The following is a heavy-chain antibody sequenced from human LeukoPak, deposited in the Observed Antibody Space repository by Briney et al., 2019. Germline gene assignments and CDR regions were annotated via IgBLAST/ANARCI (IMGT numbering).Heavy chain of an antibody. J-gene: IGHJ3*02. Sequence: SGGSLRLSCAASGFTVSSNYMSWVRQAPGKGLEWVSVIYSGGSTYYADSVKGRFTISRDNSKNTLCLQMNSLRAEDTAVYSCARIKEYGFDIWGQGTMVTVSS. V-gene: IGHV3-66*01. CDR1: GFTVSSNY. D-gene: IGHD3-10*01. CDR2: IYSGGST. CDR3: ARIKEYGFDI.